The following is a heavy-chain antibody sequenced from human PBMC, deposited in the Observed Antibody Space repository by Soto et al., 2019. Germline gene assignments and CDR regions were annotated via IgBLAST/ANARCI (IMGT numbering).Heavy chain of an antibody. CDR3: ARGGSTHYYYGLDV. J-gene: IGHJ6*02. Sequence: SETLSLTCTVSGGSISGFFWTWVRQPPGMPLEGLGHVSASGSTAYNPSLRSRLSLSLDVSKNRFSLELTSVTVADTATYFCARGGSTHYYYGLDVWGQGTTVTVSS. V-gene: IGHV4-4*07. CDR1: GGSISGFF. D-gene: IGHD1-1*01. CDR2: VSASGST.